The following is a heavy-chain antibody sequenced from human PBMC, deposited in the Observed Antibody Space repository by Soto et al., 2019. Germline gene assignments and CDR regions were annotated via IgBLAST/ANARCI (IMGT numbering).Heavy chain of an antibody. CDR1: GGSISSSNW. V-gene: IGHV4-4*02. J-gene: IGHJ4*02. D-gene: IGHD6-19*01. CDR3: ATSSSGWYPPY. Sequence: QVQLQESGPGLVKPSGTLSLTCAVSGGSISSSNWWSWVRQPPGKGLEWIGEIYHTGSTNYNPSLKSRVTISVEKSKHQFSLKLSSVTAADTAVYYCATSSSGWYPPYWGKGTLVTVSS. CDR2: IYHTGST.